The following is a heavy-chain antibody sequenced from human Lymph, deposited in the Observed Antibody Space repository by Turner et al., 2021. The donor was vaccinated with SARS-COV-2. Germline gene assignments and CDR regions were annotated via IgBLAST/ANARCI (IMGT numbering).Heavy chain of an antibody. CDR3: ARDVERYNDVWSGYSGGYGLDV. V-gene: IGHV1-2*02. CDR2: INPNSGGK. J-gene: IGHJ6*02. Sequence: QVQLVQSGADVTTPGASVKVSCKASGSTFTVYYMHWVRPAPGQGLGWMGWINPNSGGKNYEKKLQGRVTMTRDKSISTAYMELSRLRSDETAVYYCARDVERYNDVWSGYSGGYGLDVWGQGTTVTVSS. D-gene: IGHD3-3*01. CDR1: GSTFTVYY.